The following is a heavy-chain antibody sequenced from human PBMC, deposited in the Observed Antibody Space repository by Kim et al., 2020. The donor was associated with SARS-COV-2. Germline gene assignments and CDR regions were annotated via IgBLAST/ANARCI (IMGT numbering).Heavy chain of an antibody. V-gene: IGHV4-34*03. Sequence: SETLSLTCAVSGGSISGYYWCWICQPPRQGMEWIGDVSHSGSTNSNSSLSRRVPISVYTSTTKYSLTLSSVTVAATDAAYYYCDHHANGSACDSSGARGR. CDR3: YCDHHANGSACDSSGA. J-gene: IGHJ2*01. CDR2: VSHSGST. CDR1: GGSISGYY. D-gene: IGHD3-22*01.